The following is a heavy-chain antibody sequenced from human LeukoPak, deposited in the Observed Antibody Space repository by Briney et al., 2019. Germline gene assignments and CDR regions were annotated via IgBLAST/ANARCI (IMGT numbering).Heavy chain of an antibody. J-gene: IGHJ4*03. CDR2: IYYSGNT. CDR1: GRSVSIGSYY. Sequence: SDTLSLTCTLSGRSVSIGSYYWSWIRPPPGKGLEWMGYIYYSGNTNYNPSLKSRLTISLDTSKNQFSLKLISLTAADTAVYYWVKSGSPGNLYWGPGELVSVSS. V-gene: IGHV4-61*01. D-gene: IGHD2-15*01. CDR3: VKSGSPGNLY.